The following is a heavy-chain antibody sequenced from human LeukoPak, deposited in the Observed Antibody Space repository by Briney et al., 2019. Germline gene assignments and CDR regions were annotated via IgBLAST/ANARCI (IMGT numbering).Heavy chain of an antibody. J-gene: IGHJ3*02. CDR2: ISSSGSTI. Sequence: GGSLRLSCAASGFTFSSYEMNWVRQAPGKGLEWVSYISSSGSTIYYADSVKGRFTISRDNAKNSLYLQMDSVRAEDTAMYYCARDWGGNFDVGDAFDIWGQGTLVTVSS. V-gene: IGHV3-48*03. CDR3: ARDWGGNFDVGDAFDI. D-gene: IGHD3-16*01. CDR1: GFTFSSYE.